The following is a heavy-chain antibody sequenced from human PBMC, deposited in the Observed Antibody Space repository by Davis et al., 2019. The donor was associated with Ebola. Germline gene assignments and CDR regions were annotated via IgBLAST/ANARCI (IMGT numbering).Heavy chain of an antibody. V-gene: IGHV3-21*01. Sequence: GGSLRLSCAASGFTFSSYSMNWVRQAPGKGLEWVSSISSSSSYIYYADSVKGRFTISRDDSRNTLYLQMNSLRADDTAVYYCARDRLSGSYHDAFDIWGQGTMVTVSS. J-gene: IGHJ3*02. CDR1: GFTFSSYS. D-gene: IGHD1-26*01. CDR2: ISSSSSYI. CDR3: ARDRLSGSYHDAFDI.